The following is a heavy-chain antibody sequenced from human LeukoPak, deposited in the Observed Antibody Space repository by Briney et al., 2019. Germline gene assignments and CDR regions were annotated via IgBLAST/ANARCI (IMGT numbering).Heavy chain of an antibody. CDR3: ARGAAGYSYG. V-gene: IGHV4-59*01. D-gene: IGHD5-18*01. CDR2: IYYSEST. CDR1: GGSISSYY. J-gene: IGHJ4*02. Sequence: KPSETLSLTCTVSGGSISSYYWSWLRQPPGKGLVWIGHIYYSESTNYNPSLKSLVTISIDTSKNQFSLRLSSVTAADTAVYYCARGAAGYSYGWGQGTLVTVSS.